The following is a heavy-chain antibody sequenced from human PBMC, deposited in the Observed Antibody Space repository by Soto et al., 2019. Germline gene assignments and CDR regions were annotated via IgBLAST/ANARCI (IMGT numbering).Heavy chain of an antibody. CDR3: ARHVVRRYGDYYFDY. CDR1: GGSISSSSYY. Sequence: PSETLSLTCTVSGGSISSSSYYWGWIRQPPGKGLEWIGSIYYSGSTYYNPPLKSRVTISVDTSKNQFSLKLSSVTAADTAVYYCARHVVRRYGDYYFDYWGQGTLVTVS. V-gene: IGHV4-39*01. D-gene: IGHD4-17*01. J-gene: IGHJ4*02. CDR2: IYYSGST.